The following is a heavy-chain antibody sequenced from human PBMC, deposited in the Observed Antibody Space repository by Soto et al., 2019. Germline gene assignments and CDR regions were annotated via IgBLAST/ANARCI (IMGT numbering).Heavy chain of an antibody. CDR1: RFTFSSYG. CDR3: AKTFMTTIEYYFDY. CDR2: ISYDGSNK. J-gene: IGHJ4*02. V-gene: IGHV3-30*18. D-gene: IGHD4-17*01. Sequence: QVQLVESGGGVVQPGRSLRLSCAASRFTFSSYGMHWVRQAPGKGLEWVAVISYDGSNKYYADSVKGRFTISRDNSKNTLYLQMNSLRAEDTAVYYCAKTFMTTIEYYFDYWGQGTLVTVSS.